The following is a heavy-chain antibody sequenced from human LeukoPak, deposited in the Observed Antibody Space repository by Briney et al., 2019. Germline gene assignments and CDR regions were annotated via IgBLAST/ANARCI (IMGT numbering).Heavy chain of an antibody. CDR1: GFTFSSYA. CDR3: AKTWGSKGRRDCYFDY. D-gene: IGHD7-27*01. Sequence: PGGSLRLSCAASGFTFSSYAMSWVRQVPGKGLEWVSAISGSGGSTYYADSVKGRFTISRDNSKNTLYLQMSSLRAEDTAVYYCAKTWGSKGRRDCYFDYWGQGTLVTVSS. CDR2: ISGSGGST. V-gene: IGHV3-23*01. J-gene: IGHJ4*02.